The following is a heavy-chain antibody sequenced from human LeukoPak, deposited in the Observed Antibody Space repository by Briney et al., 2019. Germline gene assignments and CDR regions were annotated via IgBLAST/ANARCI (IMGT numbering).Heavy chain of an antibody. CDR2: IVVGSGNT. Sequence: SVKVSCKASGFTFTSSAVQWVRQARGQRLEWIGWIVVGSGNTNYAQKFQERVTITRDMSTSTAYMELSSLTSEDTAVYYCARGADYGDYLDYWGQGTLVTVSS. D-gene: IGHD4-17*01. CDR1: GFTFTSSA. CDR3: ARGADYGDYLDY. V-gene: IGHV1-58*01. J-gene: IGHJ4*02.